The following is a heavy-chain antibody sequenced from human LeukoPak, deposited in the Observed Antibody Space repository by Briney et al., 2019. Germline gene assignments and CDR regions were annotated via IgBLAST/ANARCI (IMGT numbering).Heavy chain of an antibody. Sequence: GGSLRLSCAASGFTFSSYGMSWVRQAPGKGLEWVSAISGSGGSTYYADSVKGRFTISRDNSKNTLYLQMNSLRAEDTAVYYCAKGSGSIVVVTACFDYWGQGTLVTVSS. J-gene: IGHJ4*02. CDR3: AKGSGSIVVVTACFDY. V-gene: IGHV3-23*01. CDR2: ISGSGGST. D-gene: IGHD2-21*02. CDR1: GFTFSSYG.